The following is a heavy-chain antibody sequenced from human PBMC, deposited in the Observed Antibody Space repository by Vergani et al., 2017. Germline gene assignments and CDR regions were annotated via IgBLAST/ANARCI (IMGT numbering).Heavy chain of an antibody. CDR1: GGSFSGYY. CDR2: INHSGST. D-gene: IGHD3-10*01. CDR3: ARNPRHYYGSGSLYYFDY. V-gene: IGHV4-34*01. J-gene: IGHJ4*02. Sequence: QVQLQQWGAGLLKPSETLSLTCAVYGGSFSGYYWSWIRQPPGKGLEWIGEINHSGSTNYNPSLKSRVTISVDTSKNQFSLKLSSVTAADTAVYYCARNPRHYYGSGSLYYFDYWGQGTLVTVSS.